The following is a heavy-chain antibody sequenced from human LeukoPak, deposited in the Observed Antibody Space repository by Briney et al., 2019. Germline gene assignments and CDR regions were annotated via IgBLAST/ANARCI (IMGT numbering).Heavy chain of an antibody. Sequence: SVKVSCKASGGTFSSYAISWVRQAPGQGLEWMGGIIPIFGTANYAQKFQGRVTITADKSTSTAYMELSSLRSEDTAVYYCAIPGSAAKRVYYYYMDVWGKGTTVTVSS. V-gene: IGHV1-69*06. D-gene: IGHD2-15*01. CDR3: AIPGSAAKRVYYYYMDV. CDR1: GGTFSSYA. J-gene: IGHJ6*03. CDR2: IIPIFGTA.